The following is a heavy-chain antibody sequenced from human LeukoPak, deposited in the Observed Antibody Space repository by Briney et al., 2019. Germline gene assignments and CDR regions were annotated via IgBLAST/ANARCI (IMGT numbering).Heavy chain of an antibody. CDR1: GGTFSSYA. J-gene: IGHJ4*02. Sequence: ASVKVSCKASGGTFSSYAISWVRQAPGQGLEWMGGIIPIFGTANYAQKFQGRVTITTDESTNTAYMELSSLRSEDTAVYYCARGPYSSGYYYVGGFDYWGQGTLVTVSS. CDR2: IIPIFGTA. CDR3: ARGPYSSGYYYVGGFDY. V-gene: IGHV1-69*05. D-gene: IGHD3-22*01.